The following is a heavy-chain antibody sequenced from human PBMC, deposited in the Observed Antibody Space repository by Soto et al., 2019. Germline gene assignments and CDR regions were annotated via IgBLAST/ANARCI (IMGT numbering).Heavy chain of an antibody. CDR2: IWFDGSNE. J-gene: IGHJ6*02. V-gene: IGHV3-33*01. CDR3: ARDGLRSSCERYYGIDV. D-gene: IGHD6-6*01. CDR1: GFTFSNYG. Sequence: QVQLVESGGGVVQPGRSLRLSCAASGFTFSNYGMHWVRQAPGKGLEWVAVIWFDGSNEYYADSVRGRFTISRDNSKNALYLQMNGLRAGDTAVYYFARDGLRSSCERYYGIDVLCRGPTVTVSS.